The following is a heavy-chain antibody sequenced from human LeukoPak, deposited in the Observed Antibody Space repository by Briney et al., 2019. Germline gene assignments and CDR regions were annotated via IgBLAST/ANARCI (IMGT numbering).Heavy chain of an antibody. CDR3: ARGPYYYDFWSDYWVY. CDR2: IKQDGSEK. D-gene: IGHD3-3*01. CDR1: GFTFSSYW. J-gene: IGHJ4*02. Sequence: GGSLRLSCAASGFTFSSYWMSWVRQAPGKGLEWVANIKQDGSEKYYVDSVKGRFTISRDNAKNSLYLQMNSLRAEDTAVYYRARGPYYYDFWSDYWVYWGQGTLVTVSS. V-gene: IGHV3-7*01.